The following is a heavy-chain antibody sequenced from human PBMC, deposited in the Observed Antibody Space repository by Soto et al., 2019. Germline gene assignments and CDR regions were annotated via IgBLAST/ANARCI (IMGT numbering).Heavy chain of an antibody. Sequence: ASVKISCKASGYTFTSYAMHWVRQAPGQRLEWMGWINAGNGNTKYSQKFQGRVTITRDTSASTAYMELSSLRSEDTAVYYCARDFSWFGELIASDYWGQGTLVTVSS. J-gene: IGHJ4*02. CDR2: INAGNGNT. CDR1: GYTFTSYA. CDR3: ARDFSWFGELIASDY. V-gene: IGHV1-3*01. D-gene: IGHD3-10*01.